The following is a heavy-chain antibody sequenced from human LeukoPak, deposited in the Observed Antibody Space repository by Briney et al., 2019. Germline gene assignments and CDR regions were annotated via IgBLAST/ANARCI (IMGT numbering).Heavy chain of an antibody. J-gene: IGHJ6*02. Sequence: ASVKVSCKASGYTFTSYDINWVRQATGQGLEWMGWMKPSSGNTGYAQKFQGRVTMTRNTSISTAYMELSSLRSEDTAVYYCARLGSSSWIRSYYYYGMDVWGQGTTVTVSS. V-gene: IGHV1-8*01. CDR2: MKPSSGNT. CDR1: GYTFTSYD. CDR3: ARLGSSSWIRSYYYYGMDV. D-gene: IGHD6-13*01.